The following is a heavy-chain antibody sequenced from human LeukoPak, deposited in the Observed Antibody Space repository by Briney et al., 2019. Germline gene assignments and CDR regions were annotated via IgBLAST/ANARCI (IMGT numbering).Heavy chain of an antibody. J-gene: IGHJ4*02. V-gene: IGHV1-2*02. D-gene: IGHD6-19*01. Sequence: ASVTVSCKASGYTFTGYYMHWVRQAPGQGREWMGWINPKSGGTNYAQKFQGRVTMARETSIRTAYMALRKLRSDDKAVYYCARGGYSSGWYDYWGQGTLVTVSS. CDR3: ARGGYSSGWYDY. CDR2: INPKSGGT. CDR1: GYTFTGYY.